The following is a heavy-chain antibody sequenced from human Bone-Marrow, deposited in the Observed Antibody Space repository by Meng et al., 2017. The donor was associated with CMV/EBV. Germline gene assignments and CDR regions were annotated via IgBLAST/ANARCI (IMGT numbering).Heavy chain of an antibody. V-gene: IGHV3-30-3*01. CDR3: ARELGRPPYQLLFGVGYYFDY. J-gene: IGHJ4*02. D-gene: IGHD2-2*01. Sequence: GGSLRLSCAASGFTFSSYAMHWVRQAPGKGLEWVAVISYDGSNKYYADSVKGRFTISRDNSKNTLYLQMNSLRAEDTAVYYCARELGRPPYQLLFGVGYYFDYWGQGTLSPSPQ. CDR2: ISYDGSNK. CDR1: GFTFSSYA.